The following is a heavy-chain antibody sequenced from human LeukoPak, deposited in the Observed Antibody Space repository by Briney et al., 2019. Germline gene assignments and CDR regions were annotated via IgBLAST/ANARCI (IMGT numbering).Heavy chain of an antibody. Sequence: GESLKISCKGSGYSFTSYWIGWVRQMPGKGLEWMGIIYPGDSDTRYSPSFQGQVTISADKSISTAYLQWSSLKASDTAMYYCARSTRYTLKVVPAAPLDVWGKGTTVTVSS. V-gene: IGHV5-51*01. D-gene: IGHD2-2*01. CDR2: IYPGDSDT. CDR3: ARSTRYTLKVVPAAPLDV. J-gene: IGHJ6*04. CDR1: GYSFTSYW.